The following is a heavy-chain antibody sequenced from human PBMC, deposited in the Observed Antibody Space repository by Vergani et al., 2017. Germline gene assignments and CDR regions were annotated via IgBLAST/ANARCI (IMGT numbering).Heavy chain of an antibody. Sequence: VQLVESGGGLVQPGGSLRLSCAASGFTFSSYSMNWVRQAPGKGLEWVAVISYDGSNKYYADSVKGRFTISRDNSKNTLYLQMNSLRAEDTAVYYCAKDPGLYSSSSGDYYYGMDVWGQGTTVTVSS. CDR3: AKDPGLYSSSSGDYYYGMDV. CDR1: GFTFSSYS. D-gene: IGHD6-6*01. V-gene: IGHV3-30*18. J-gene: IGHJ6*02. CDR2: ISYDGSNK.